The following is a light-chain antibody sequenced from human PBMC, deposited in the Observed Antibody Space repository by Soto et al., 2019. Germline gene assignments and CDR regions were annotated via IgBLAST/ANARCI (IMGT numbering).Light chain of an antibody. CDR2: EDN. CDR3: GTWDSSLGAL. V-gene: IGLV1-51*02. J-gene: IGLJ2*01. Sequence: QSGLTQPPSVSAAPGQKVTISCSGSSSNIGNNYVSWYQQLPGTAPKLLIYEDNKRPSGIPDRFSGSKSGTSATLDITGLQTGDEADYYCGTWDSSLGALFGGGTKITVL. CDR1: SSNIGNNY.